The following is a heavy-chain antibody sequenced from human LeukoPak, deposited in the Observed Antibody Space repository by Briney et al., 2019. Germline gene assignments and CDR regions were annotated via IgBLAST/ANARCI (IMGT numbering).Heavy chain of an antibody. CDR1: GYTFTGYS. CDR3: ARGLITEDAFDI. V-gene: IGHV1-2*02. D-gene: IGHD3-22*01. Sequence: ASVKVSCKASGYTFTGYSMRWVRQAPGQGLEWMGWINPNSGGTNYAQKFQGRVTMTRDTSISTAYMELSRLRSDDTAVYYCARGLITEDAFDIWGQGTMVTVSS. J-gene: IGHJ3*02. CDR2: INPNSGGT.